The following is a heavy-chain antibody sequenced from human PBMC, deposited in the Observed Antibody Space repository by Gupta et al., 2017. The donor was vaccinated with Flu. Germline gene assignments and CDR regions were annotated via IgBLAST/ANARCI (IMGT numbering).Heavy chain of an antibody. J-gene: IGHJ4*02. D-gene: IGHD7-27*01. Sequence: EVQLVESGGGLVKPGGSLRLSCAASGFTFSSYSMNWVRQAPGKGLEWVSSISSSSSYIYYADSVKGRFTISRDNAKNSLYLQMNSLRAEDTAVYYCASERTTGDFDYWGQGTLVTVSS. V-gene: IGHV3-21*01. CDR1: GFTFSSYS. CDR2: ISSSSSYI. CDR3: ASERTTGDFDY.